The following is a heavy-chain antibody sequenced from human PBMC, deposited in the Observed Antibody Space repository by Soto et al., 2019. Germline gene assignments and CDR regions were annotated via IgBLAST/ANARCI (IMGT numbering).Heavy chain of an antibody. V-gene: IGHV3-30*18. D-gene: IGHD6-19*01. CDR2: ISYDGSDK. J-gene: IGHJ6*02. CDR3: AKIERIGWAGGYYYYFGMDV. Sequence: QVQLVESGGGVVQPGRSLRLSCAASGFTFSSYGMHWVRQAPGKGLEWVVVISYDGSDKYYADSVKGRFTISRDNSKITLYLQMSSLIPEDKAVYYCAKIERIGWAGGYYYYFGMDVWGQGTTVTVSS. CDR1: GFTFSSYG.